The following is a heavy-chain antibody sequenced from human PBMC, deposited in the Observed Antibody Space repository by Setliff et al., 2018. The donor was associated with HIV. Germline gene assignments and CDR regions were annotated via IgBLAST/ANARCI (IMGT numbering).Heavy chain of an antibody. CDR1: GGSISSSGYY. D-gene: IGHD2-15*01. CDR2: NDYRGST. CDR3: ARDGTYCSGGTCGKIFDY. V-gene: IGHV4-31*03. J-gene: IGHJ4*02. Sequence: SETLSLTCSVSGGSISSSGYYWSWIRQHPGKGLEWIGYNDYRGSTYYNPSLKSRILISVDTSKNQVSLKLDSVTAADTAVYYCARDGTYCSGGTCGKIFDYWGQGTLVTVSS.